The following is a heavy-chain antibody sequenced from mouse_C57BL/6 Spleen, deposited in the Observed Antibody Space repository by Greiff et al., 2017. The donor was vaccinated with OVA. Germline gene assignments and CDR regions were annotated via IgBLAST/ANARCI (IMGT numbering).Heavy chain of an antibody. Sequence: EVQRVESGGGLVKPGGSLKLSCAASGFTFSDYGMHWVRQAPEKGLEWVAYISSGSSTIYYADTVKGRFTISRDNAKNTLFLQMTSLRSEDTAMYYCARSYYYGSSSYYFDYWGQGTTLTVSS. D-gene: IGHD1-1*01. CDR2: ISSGSSTI. J-gene: IGHJ2*01. V-gene: IGHV5-17*01. CDR1: GFTFSDYG. CDR3: ARSYYYGSSSYYFDY.